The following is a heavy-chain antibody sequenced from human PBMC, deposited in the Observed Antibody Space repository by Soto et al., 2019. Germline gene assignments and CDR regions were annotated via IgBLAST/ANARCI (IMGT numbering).Heavy chain of an antibody. Sequence: QITLKESGPTLVKPTQTLTLTCTFSGFSLSTSGVGVGWIRQPPGKALEWLALIYWDDDKRYSPSLTSRLTITKDTSTNQVVLTMTNMDPVDTATYYCAHRPNYGWFHYWGQGNLVTVSS. V-gene: IGHV2-5*02. J-gene: IGHJ4*02. CDR3: AHRPNYGWFHY. CDR1: GFSLSTSGVG. D-gene: IGHD3-10*01. CDR2: IYWDDDK.